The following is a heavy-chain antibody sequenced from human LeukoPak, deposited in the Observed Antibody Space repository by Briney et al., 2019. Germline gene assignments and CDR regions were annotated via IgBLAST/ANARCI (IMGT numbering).Heavy chain of an antibody. D-gene: IGHD6-13*01. CDR1: GYTFTSYD. Sequence: GASVKVSCKASGYTFTSYDINWVRQATGQGLEWMGWMNPNSGNTGYAQKFQGRVTMTRNTSISTAYMELSSLRSEDTAVYYCARGHRGQQLVLVRFYYYYYMDVWGKGTTVTISS. CDR2: MNPNSGNT. V-gene: IGHV1-8*02. J-gene: IGHJ6*03. CDR3: ARGHRGQQLVLVRFYYYYYMDV.